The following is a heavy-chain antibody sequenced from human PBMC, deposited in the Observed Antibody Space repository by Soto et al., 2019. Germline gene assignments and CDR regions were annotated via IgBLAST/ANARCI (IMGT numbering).Heavy chain of an antibody. V-gene: IGHV3-21*01. CDR1: GFTFRSYG. Sequence: GGSQRLSCAASGFTFRSYGRNWVRQAPGKGLEWVSSISSSSSYIYYADSVKGRFTISRDNAKNSLYLQMNSLRAEDTAVYYCARDGGMYYDFWSGSLPYYYYYMDVWGKGTTVTVSS. J-gene: IGHJ6*03. CDR2: ISSSSSYI. D-gene: IGHD3-3*01. CDR3: ARDGGMYYDFWSGSLPYYYYYMDV.